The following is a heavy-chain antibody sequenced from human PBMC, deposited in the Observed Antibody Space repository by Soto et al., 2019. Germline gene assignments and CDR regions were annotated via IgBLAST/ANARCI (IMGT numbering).Heavy chain of an antibody. CDR2: VNSDGSST. D-gene: IGHD1-7*01. Sequence: GGSLRLSCAASGFTFTHYRIHWVRQAPGKGLVWVSRVNSDGSSTNYADAVKGRFTISRDNSKNMAYLQMNNLTVEDTGVYYCAKAGDWNYVYDFWGQGTLVTVSS. CDR3: AKAGDWNYVYDF. V-gene: IGHV3-74*01. CDR1: GFTFTHYR. J-gene: IGHJ4*02.